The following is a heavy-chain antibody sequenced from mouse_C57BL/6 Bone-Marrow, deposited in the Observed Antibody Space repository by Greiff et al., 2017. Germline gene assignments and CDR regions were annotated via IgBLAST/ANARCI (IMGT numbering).Heavy chain of an antibody. Sequence: EVQLPESGAELVRPGASVQLSCTASGFNIKDDYLPWVKQRPEQGLEWIGWIYPGNGDTEYASKFQGKATITADTSSNTAYLQLSSLTSEDTAVYYCTTRTIYDGYYGRAYWGQGTLVTVSA. J-gene: IGHJ3*01. CDR1: GFNIKDDY. D-gene: IGHD2-3*01. V-gene: IGHV14-4*01. CDR3: TTRTIYDGYYGRAY. CDR2: IYPGNGDT.